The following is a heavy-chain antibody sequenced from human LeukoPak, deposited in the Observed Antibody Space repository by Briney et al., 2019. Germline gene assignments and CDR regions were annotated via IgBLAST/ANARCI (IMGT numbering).Heavy chain of an antibody. D-gene: IGHD4-17*01. CDR1: GFTFSSYD. Sequence: QPGRSLRLSCAASGFTFSSYDMHWVRQAPGKGLEWVAVISYDGSNKYYADSVKGRFSISRDNSKNTLYLQMNGLRAEDTAVYYCAKDLSYGDYGAFFDYWGQGTLVTVSS. V-gene: IGHV3-30*18. CDR2: ISYDGSNK. J-gene: IGHJ4*02. CDR3: AKDLSYGDYGAFFDY.